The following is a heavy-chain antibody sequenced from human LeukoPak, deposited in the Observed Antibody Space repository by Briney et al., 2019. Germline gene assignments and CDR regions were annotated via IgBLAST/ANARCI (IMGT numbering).Heavy chain of an antibody. V-gene: IGHV1-2*02. CDR2: INPNSGGT. CDR1: GYTFTGYY. J-gene: IGHJ5*02. D-gene: IGHD3-22*01. CDR3: ARAEHSSGYYYAGWRLFDP. Sequence: ASVKVSCKASGYTFTGYYMHWVRQAPGQGLEWMGWINPNSGGTNYAQKFQGRVTMTRDTSISTAYMELSRLRSDDTAVYYCARAEHSSGYYYAGWRLFDPWGQGTLVTVSS.